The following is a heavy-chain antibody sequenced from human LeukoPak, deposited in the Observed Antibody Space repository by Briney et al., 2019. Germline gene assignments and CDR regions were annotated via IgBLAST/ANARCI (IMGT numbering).Heavy chain of an antibody. D-gene: IGHD3-22*01. V-gene: IGHV4-30-2*01. CDR3: VRGYYYDSSGYWVRAFDI. Sequence: TLSLTCAVSGGSISSGGYSWSWIRQPPGKDLEWIGNMYHSGTTHYNPSLKSRVTISVDRSKNQFSLKLSSVTAADTAVYYCVRGYYYDSSGYWVRAFDIWGQGTMVTVSS. CDR1: GGSISSGGYS. J-gene: IGHJ3*02. CDR2: MYHSGTT.